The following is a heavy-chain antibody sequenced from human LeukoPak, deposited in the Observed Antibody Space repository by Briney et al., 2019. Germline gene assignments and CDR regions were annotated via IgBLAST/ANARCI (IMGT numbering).Heavy chain of an antibody. Sequence: GGSLRLSCAASGFTVSSNYMSWVRQAPGKGLEWVSAISGSGGSTYYADSVKGRFTISRDNSKNTLYLQMNSLRAEDTAVYYCAKGGSSGPPRDYFDYWGQGTLVTVSS. CDR1: GFTVSSNY. CDR3: AKGGSSGPPRDYFDY. D-gene: IGHD6-19*01. J-gene: IGHJ4*02. CDR2: ISGSGGST. V-gene: IGHV3-23*01.